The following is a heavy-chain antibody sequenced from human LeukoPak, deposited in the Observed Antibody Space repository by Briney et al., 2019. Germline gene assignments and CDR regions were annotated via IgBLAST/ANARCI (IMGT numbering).Heavy chain of an antibody. Sequence: PSETLSLTCSVSGGSINSSSYYWVWIRQPPGKGLEWIGSIYHSGSTYYNPSLKSRVTISVDTSKNQFSLKLSSVTAADTAVYYCARVIRSGWLAAAGSIGRFDYWGQGTLVTVSS. D-gene: IGHD6-13*01. V-gene: IGHV4-39*07. CDR3: ARVIRSGWLAAAGSIGRFDY. CDR2: IYHSGST. CDR1: GGSINSSSYY. J-gene: IGHJ4*02.